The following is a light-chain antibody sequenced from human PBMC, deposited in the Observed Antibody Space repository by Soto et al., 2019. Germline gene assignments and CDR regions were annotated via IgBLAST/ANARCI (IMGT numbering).Light chain of an antibody. CDR3: QVWDSTSDHHV. CDR2: DNS. J-gene: IGLJ1*01. Sequence: SYALTQPPSVSVAPGPTARITCGGNDIGNKNVHWYQQKPGQAPVLVVHDNSDRPSGIPERFSGSNSGNAATLTISRVEAGDEADYYCQVWDSTSDHHVFGTGTKVTVL. CDR1: DIGNKN. V-gene: IGLV3-21*02.